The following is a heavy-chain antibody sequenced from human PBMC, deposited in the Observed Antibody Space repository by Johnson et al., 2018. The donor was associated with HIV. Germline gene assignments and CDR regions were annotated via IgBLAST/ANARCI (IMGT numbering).Heavy chain of an antibody. CDR2: IWYDGSNK. Sequence: QVQLVESGGGVVQPGRSLRLSCAASRFTFSSYAMHWVRQAPGKGLEWVAVIWYDGSNKYYADSVKGRFTISRDNSKNTLYLQMNSLRAGDSAVYYCARVGGSWMLDAFDIWGQGTVVTVSS. V-gene: IGHV3-30*04. D-gene: IGHD3-10*01. J-gene: IGHJ3*02. CDR3: ARVGGSWMLDAFDI. CDR1: RFTFSSYA.